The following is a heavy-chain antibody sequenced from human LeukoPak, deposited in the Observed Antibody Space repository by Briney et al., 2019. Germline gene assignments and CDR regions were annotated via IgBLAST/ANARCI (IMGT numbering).Heavy chain of an antibody. Sequence: GGSLRLSCAASGFTLNTYGMNWVRQAPGKGLEWVSFISSSRSYIYYAGSVKGRFSIARDNAKKLVHLQMNSLRAEETAVYYCARERDGYNYADFWGQGTLVTVSS. CDR2: ISSSRSYI. CDR1: GFTLNTYG. CDR3: ARERDGYNYADF. J-gene: IGHJ4*02. D-gene: IGHD5-24*01. V-gene: IGHV3-21*04.